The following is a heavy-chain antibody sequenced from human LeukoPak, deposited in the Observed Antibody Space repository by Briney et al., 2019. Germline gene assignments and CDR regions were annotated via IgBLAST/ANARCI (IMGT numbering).Heavy chain of an antibody. CDR1: GFTFSSYG. CDR3: ARRQRYSSSGLDY. D-gene: IGHD6-6*01. Sequence: GGSLRLSCAASGFTFSSYGMHWVRQAPGKGLEWVAFIRYDGSNKYYADSVKGRFTISRDNAKNSLYLQMNSLRAEDTAVYYCARRQRYSSSGLDYWGQGTLVTVSS. CDR2: IRYDGSNK. V-gene: IGHV3-30*02. J-gene: IGHJ4*02.